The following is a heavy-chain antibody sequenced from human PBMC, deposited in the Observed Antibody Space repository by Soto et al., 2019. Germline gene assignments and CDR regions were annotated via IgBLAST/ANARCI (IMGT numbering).Heavy chain of an antibody. CDR1: GGSLSGNGYY. CDR2: IYHSGST. J-gene: IGHJ6*02. D-gene: IGHD3-3*01. V-gene: IGHV4-61*08. CDR3: ARASGRITIFGIVIAHYYYGMDV. Sequence: QVQLQESGPGLVKPSETLSLTCTISGGSLSGNGYYWSWIRQPPGKGLEWIGYIYHSGSTHNNPSLESRVTISVDTSKNQFSLKLTSVTAADTAVYYCARASGRITIFGIVIAHYYYGMDVWGQGTTVTVSS.